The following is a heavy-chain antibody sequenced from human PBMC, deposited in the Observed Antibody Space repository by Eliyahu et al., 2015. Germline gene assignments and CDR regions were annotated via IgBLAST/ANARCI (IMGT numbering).Heavy chain of an antibody. CDR2: ISGGGTRT. CDR3: AKGGVGSSGYYSFDY. Sequence: EVQLLESGGGLVQPGGSLRLSCAXSGFPFSNYAMSWVRQAPGEGLEWVSSISGGGTRTFYADSVRGRFTISRDNSKNTLYLQMNSLRAEEKAVYYCAKGGVGSSGYYSFDYWGQGTLVTVSS. D-gene: IGHD3-22*01. J-gene: IGHJ4*02. CDR1: GFPFSNYA. V-gene: IGHV3-23*01.